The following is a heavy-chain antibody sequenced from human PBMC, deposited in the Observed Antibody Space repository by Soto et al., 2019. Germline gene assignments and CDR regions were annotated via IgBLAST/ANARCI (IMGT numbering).Heavy chain of an antibody. V-gene: IGHV1-46*01. CDR2: VNPSGGST. CDR1: GYLFTAYS. D-gene: IGHD2-15*01. J-gene: IGHJ1*01. Sequence: QVHLVQSGAEVKKPGASVKVSCKASGYLFTAYSMHWVRLAPGQGLEWMGVVNPSGGSTNYAQNFQGRVTMTRDTSTRTVYMELSSLRSDDTAIYYCAREENCSGGTCYSEYFHRWGQGTLVTVSS. CDR3: AREENCSGGTCYSEYFHR.